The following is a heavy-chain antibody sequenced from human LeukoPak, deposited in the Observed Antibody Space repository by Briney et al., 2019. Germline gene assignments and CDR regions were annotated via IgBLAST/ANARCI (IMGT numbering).Heavy chain of an antibody. V-gene: IGHV3-30*02. CDR1: GFTFSSSG. J-gene: IGHJ3*02. Sequence: GGSLRLSCAASGFTFSSSGMHWVRQAPGKGLQWVAFIRHDGSNKYYADSVKGRFTISRDNSKNTLYLQMNSLRAEDTAVYYCANTMDAFDIWGQGTMVTVSS. CDR2: IRHDGSNK. D-gene: IGHD3-3*01. CDR3: ANTMDAFDI.